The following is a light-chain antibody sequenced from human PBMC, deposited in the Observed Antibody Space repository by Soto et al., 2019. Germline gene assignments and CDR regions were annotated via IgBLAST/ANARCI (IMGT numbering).Light chain of an antibody. J-gene: IGKJ4*01. V-gene: IGKV3D-20*01. CDR1: QSVSTY. CDR3: QQYGNSPLT. CDR2: DIS. Sequence: EIVLTHSPASLSLSPGDRATLSCGASQSVSTYLAWYQQKPGLAPRLLISDISNRATGIPDRFSGSGSGTDFTLTISRLEPEDFAVYYCQQYGNSPLTFGGGTKVEIK.